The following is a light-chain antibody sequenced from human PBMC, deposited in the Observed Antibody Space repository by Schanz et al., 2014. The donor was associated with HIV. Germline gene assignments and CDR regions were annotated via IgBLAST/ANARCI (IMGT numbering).Light chain of an antibody. CDR1: SSNIGAGYD. CDR2: GNN. Sequence: QSVLTQPPSMSGAPGQRVTISCTGSSSNIGAGYDVHWYQHLPGTAPKLLISGNNNRPSGVPDRFSGSKSGTSASLAITGLQEEEEADYYCSSYAGSNSVIFGGGTKLTVL. J-gene: IGLJ2*01. CDR3: SSYAGSNSVI. V-gene: IGLV1-40*01.